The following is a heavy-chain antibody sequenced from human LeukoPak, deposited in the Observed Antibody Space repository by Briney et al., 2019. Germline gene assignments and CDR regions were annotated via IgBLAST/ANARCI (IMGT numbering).Heavy chain of an antibody. CDR3: ARDVERYSWAAFDI. CDR1: GFTFSSCS. V-gene: IGHV3-21*01. Sequence: PGGSLRLSCAASGFTFSSCSMNWVRQAPGKGLEWVSSISSSSSYIYYADSVKGRFTISRDNAKNSLYLQMNSLRAEDTAVYYCARDVERYSWAAFDIWGQGTMVTVSS. J-gene: IGHJ3*02. CDR2: ISSSSSYI. D-gene: IGHD3-9*01.